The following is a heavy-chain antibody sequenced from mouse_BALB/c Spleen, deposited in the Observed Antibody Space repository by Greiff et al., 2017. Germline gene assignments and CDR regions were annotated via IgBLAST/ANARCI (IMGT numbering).Heavy chain of an antibody. CDR3: ARDHYGSSCYAMDY. J-gene: IGHJ4*01. CDR2: IRNKANGYTT. D-gene: IGHD1-1*01. V-gene: IGHV7-3*02. CDR1: GFTFTDYY. Sequence: DVKLVESGGGLVQPGGSLRLSCATSGFTFTDYYMSWVRQPPGKALEWLGFIRNKANGYTTEYSASVKGRFTISRDNSQSILYLQMNTLRAEDSATYYCARDHYGSSCYAMDYWGQGTSVTVSS.